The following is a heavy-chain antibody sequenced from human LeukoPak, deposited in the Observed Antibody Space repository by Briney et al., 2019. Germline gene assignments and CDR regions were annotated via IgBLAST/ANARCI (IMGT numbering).Heavy chain of an antibody. J-gene: IGHJ5*02. CDR3: ARQGYSHGYHWFDP. Sequence: PSETLSLTCAVYGGSFSGYYWSWIRQPPGKGLEWIGEINHSGSTNYNPSLKSRVTISVDTSKNQFSLKLSSVTAADTAVYYCARQGYSHGYHWFDPWGQGTLVTVSS. V-gene: IGHV4-34*01. D-gene: IGHD5-18*01. CDR1: GGSFSGYY. CDR2: INHSGST.